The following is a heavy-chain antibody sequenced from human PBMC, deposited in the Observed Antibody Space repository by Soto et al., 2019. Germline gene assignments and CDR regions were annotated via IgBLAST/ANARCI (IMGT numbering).Heavy chain of an antibody. V-gene: IGHV1-69*13. D-gene: IGHD3-9*01. CDR3: ARRTGRKFDY. J-gene: IGHJ4*02. CDR2: IIPIFGTA. CDR1: GVTFSSYA. Sequence: SVEVSCKASGVTFSSYAISWVRQAPGQGLEWMGGIIPIFGTANYAQKFQGRVTITADESTSTAHMELSSLRSEDTAVYYCARRTGRKFDYWGQGTRVTVAS.